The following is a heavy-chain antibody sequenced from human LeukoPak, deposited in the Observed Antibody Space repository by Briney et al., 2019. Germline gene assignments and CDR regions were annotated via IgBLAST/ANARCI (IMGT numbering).Heavy chain of an antibody. CDR2: ISSSSSTT. CDR3: VKNVNVFYYYIDV. CDR1: GFTFSSYS. D-gene: IGHD3-10*02. J-gene: IGHJ6*03. V-gene: IGHV3-48*01. Sequence: GGSLRLSCAASGFTFSSYSMNWVRQAPGKGLEWVSYISSSSSTTYYADSVKGRFTISRDNAKNSLSLQMNSLRAEDTAVYYCVKNVNVFYYYIDVWGKGTTVTISS.